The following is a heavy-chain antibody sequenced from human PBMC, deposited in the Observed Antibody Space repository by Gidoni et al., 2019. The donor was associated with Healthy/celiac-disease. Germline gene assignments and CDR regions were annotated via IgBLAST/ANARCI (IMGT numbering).Heavy chain of an antibody. Sequence: QVQLVEAGGGVVKPGWSLSLCCAASGSTFSRYGTHWVRQAPGKGLEWVASILYDGSNKYYAETVKGRFTISRDNSKNTLYLQMNSLRAEDTAVYYCAKVFDDYYYYYGMDVWGQGTTVTVSS. CDR3: AKVFDDYYYYYGMDV. V-gene: IGHV3-30*18. CDR1: GSTFSRYG. J-gene: IGHJ6*02. CDR2: ILYDGSNK.